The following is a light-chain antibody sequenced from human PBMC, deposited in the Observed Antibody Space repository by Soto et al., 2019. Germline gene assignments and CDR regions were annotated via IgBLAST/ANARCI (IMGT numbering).Light chain of an antibody. J-gene: IGKJ1*01. V-gene: IGKV3-15*01. CDR1: QSVSSN. Sequence: EIVMTQSPATLSVSPGERATLSCRASQSVSSNLAWYQQKPGQAPRLLIYGASTRAPGIPARFSGSGSGTEFTFTISSLQSEDFAVYYCQQYNNWPSWTFGQGTKVEIK. CDR3: QQYNNWPSWT. CDR2: GAS.